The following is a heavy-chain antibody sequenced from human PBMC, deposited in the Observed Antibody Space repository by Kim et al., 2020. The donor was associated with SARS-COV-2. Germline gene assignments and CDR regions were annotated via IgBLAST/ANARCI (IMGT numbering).Heavy chain of an antibody. CDR3: ARKRGYSGYDVDY. Sequence: YNPSLKSRVTISVDTSKNQFSLKLSSVTAADTAVYYCARKRGYSGYDVDYWGQGTLVTVSS. V-gene: IGHV4-34*01. D-gene: IGHD5-12*01. J-gene: IGHJ4*02.